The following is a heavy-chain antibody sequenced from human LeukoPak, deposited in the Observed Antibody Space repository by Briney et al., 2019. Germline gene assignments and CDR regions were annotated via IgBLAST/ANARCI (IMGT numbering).Heavy chain of an antibody. CDR1: GYTFTGYY. CDR2: INPNSGGT. D-gene: IGHD2-2*01. J-gene: IGHJ4*02. V-gene: IGHV1-2*02. CDR3: ARVYQLLAVYYFDY. Sequence: PGASVKVSCKASGYTFTGYYMHWVRQAPGQGLEWMGWINPNSGGTNYAQKFQGRVTMTRDTSISTAYMELSRLKSDDTAVYYCARVYQLLAVYYFDYWGQGTLVTVSS.